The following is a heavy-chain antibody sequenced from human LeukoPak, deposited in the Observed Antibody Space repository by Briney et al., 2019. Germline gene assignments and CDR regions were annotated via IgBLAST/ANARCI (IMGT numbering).Heavy chain of an antibody. J-gene: IGHJ4*02. CDR2: IRYDGSNK. CDR3: AKDLWWELLIPSGSTLDY. Sequence: PGGSLRLSCAASGFTFSSYGMHWVRQAPGKGLEWVAFIRYDGSNKYYADSVKGRFTISRDNSKNTLYLQMNSLRAEDTAVYYCAKDLWWELLIPSGSTLDYWGQGTLVTVSS. D-gene: IGHD1-26*01. V-gene: IGHV3-30*02. CDR1: GFTFSSYG.